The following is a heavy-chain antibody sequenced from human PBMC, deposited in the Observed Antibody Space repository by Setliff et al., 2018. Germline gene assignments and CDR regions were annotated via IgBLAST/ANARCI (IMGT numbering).Heavy chain of an antibody. J-gene: IGHJ4*02. CDR3: ASFQGNYYYDSSGYYYFDY. CDR2: IYYSGST. CDR1: GGSISSSSYY. D-gene: IGHD3-22*01. V-gene: IGHV4-39*01. Sequence: SETLSLTCTVSGGSISSSSYYWGWIRQPPGKGLEWIGSIYYSGSTYYNPSLKSRVTMSVDTSKNQFSLKLSSVTAADTAVYYCASFQGNYYYDSSGYYYFDYWGQGTLVTVSS.